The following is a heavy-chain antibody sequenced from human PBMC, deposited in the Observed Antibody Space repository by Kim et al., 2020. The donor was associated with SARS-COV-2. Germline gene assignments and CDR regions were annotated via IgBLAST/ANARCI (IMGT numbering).Heavy chain of an antibody. J-gene: IGHJ5*02. D-gene: IGHD2-8*01. Sequence: GGSLRLSCAASGFTFSSYEMNWVRQAPGKGLEWVSYISSRGSPISYAASVKGRFTISRDNAKNSLYLQMNSLRAEDTAVYYCAREGYCTNGVCYSVNWFDPWGQGTLVTVSS. V-gene: IGHV3-48*03. CDR1: GFTFSSYE. CDR3: AREGYCTNGVCYSVNWFDP. CDR2: ISSRGSPI.